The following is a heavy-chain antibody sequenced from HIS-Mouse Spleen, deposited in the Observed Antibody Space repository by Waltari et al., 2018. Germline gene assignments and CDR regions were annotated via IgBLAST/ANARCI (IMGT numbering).Heavy chain of an antibody. Sequence: QVQLQESGPGLVKPSETLSLTCTVSGGSISSYYWSWIRQPAGKGLEWIGRLYTSGSTNYNPPRKSRVTMSVDTSKNQFSLKLSSVTAADTAVYYCARDFHDFWSGYYGGDKKHDAFDIWGQGTMVTVSS. CDR3: ARDFHDFWSGYYGGDKKHDAFDI. J-gene: IGHJ3*02. CDR2: LYTSGST. D-gene: IGHD3-3*01. V-gene: IGHV4-4*07. CDR1: GGSISSYY.